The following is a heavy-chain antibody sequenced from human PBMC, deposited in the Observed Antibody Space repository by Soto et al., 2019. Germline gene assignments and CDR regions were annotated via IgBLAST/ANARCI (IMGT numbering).Heavy chain of an antibody. CDR1: GGSISSYY. CDR2: IYYSGST. CDR3: ARVMESYYGSGSLDWFDP. Sequence: SETLSLTCTVAGGSISSYYWSWMGQPPGKGLEWIGYIYYSGSTNYNPSLKSRVTISVDTSKNQFSLKLSSVTAADTAVYYCARVMESYYGSGSLDWFDPWGQGTLVTVS. V-gene: IGHV4-59*01. J-gene: IGHJ5*02. D-gene: IGHD3-10*01.